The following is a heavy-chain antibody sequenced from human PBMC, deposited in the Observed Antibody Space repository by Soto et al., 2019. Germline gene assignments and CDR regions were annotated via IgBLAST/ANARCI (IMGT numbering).Heavy chain of an antibody. J-gene: IGHJ6*02. CDR2: ISWNSGSI. V-gene: IGHV3-9*01. CDR1: GSTFDDYA. CDR3: AKDTGYYYYYGMDV. Sequence: GGPLRLSCAASGSTFDDYAVHWFRQAPGKGLEWVSGISWNSGSIGYADSVKGRFTISRDNAKNSLYLQMNSLRAEDTALYYCAKDTGYYYYYGMDVWGQGTTVTVSS.